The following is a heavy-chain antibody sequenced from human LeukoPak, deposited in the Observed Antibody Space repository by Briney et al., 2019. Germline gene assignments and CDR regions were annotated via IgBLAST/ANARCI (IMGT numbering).Heavy chain of an antibody. CDR1: GFTFSGYA. J-gene: IGHJ4*02. CDR3: ARVLRGLYNLGD. V-gene: IGHV3-48*02. D-gene: IGHD3-10*01. Sequence: GGSLRLSCAASGFTFSGYAMNWVRQAPGKGLEWVSYISSSSDLMSYVASVKGRFTVSRDNAKNSLFLQMNSLRDEDTAVYYCARVLRGLYNLGDWGQGTLVTVSS. CDR2: ISSSSDLM.